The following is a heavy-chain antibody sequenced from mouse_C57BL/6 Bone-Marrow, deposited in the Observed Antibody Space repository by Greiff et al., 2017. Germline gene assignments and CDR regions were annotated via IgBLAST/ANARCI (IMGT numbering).Heavy chain of an antibody. CDR3: TRRITTVVATADY. V-gene: IGHV1-5*01. CDR2: IYPGNSDT. CDR1: CYTFTSYW. D-gene: IGHD1-1*01. J-gene: IGHJ2*01. Sequence: EVQVVESGTVLARPGASVKMSCKTSCYTFTSYWMHWVQQRPGQGLEWIGAIYPGNSDTSYNQKFKGKAKLTAVTSASTAYMELSSLTNEDSAVYYCTRRITTVVATADYWGQGTTLTVSS.